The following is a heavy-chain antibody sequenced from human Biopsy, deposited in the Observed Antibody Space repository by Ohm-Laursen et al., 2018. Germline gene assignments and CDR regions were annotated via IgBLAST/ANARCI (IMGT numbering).Heavy chain of an antibody. J-gene: IGHJ6*02. CDR1: GESFNGYY. CDR3: VRGVDYYDPYHYYALDV. V-gene: IGHV4-34*01. Sequence: SDTLSLTCAVYGESFNGYYWSWIRRTPGKGLEWIGEINHSGRTNYNPSLKSRVTISVGTSKNQFSLKVRSVTAADTAVYYCVRGVDYYDPYHYYALDVWGQGTTVTVSS. D-gene: IGHD3-22*01. CDR2: INHSGRT.